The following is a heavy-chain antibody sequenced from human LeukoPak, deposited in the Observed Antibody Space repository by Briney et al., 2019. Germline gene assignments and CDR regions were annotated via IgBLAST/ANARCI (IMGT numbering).Heavy chain of an antibody. V-gene: IGHV4-34*01. CDR3: ARAYDYVWGSYRYNDAFDI. CDR2: INHSGST. Sequence: SETLSLTCAVSGGSFSGYYWSWIRQPPGKGLEWIGEINHSGSTNYNPSLKSRVTISVDTSKNQFSLKLSSVTAADTAVYYCARAYDYVWGSYRYNDAFDIWGQGTMVTVSS. J-gene: IGHJ3*02. CDR1: GGSFSGYY. D-gene: IGHD3-16*02.